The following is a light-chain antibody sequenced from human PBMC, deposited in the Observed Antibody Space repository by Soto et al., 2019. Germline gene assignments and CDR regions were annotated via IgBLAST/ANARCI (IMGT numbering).Light chain of an antibody. CDR3: QQYGSSPRT. J-gene: IGKJ1*01. CDR2: GAS. Sequence: EIVLTQSPGTLSLSPGERATLSCRSSQSVRSRLLAWYKQKPGQAPRLFSYGASARATGIPDRFSGSGSGTEFTLTITTLEPEDFEVYYCQQYGSSPRTFGQGTKVDI. V-gene: IGKV3-20*01. CDR1: QSVRSRL.